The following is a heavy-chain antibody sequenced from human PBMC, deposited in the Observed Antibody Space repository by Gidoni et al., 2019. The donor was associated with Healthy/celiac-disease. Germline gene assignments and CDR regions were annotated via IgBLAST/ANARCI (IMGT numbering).Heavy chain of an antibody. CDR2: IKQDGSEK. V-gene: IGHV3-7*01. CDR1: GFTFSSYW. J-gene: IGHJ5*02. CDR3: ARDLLPENAMVRGVIITGWFDP. Sequence: EVQLVESGGGLVQPGGSLRLSCAASGFTFSSYWMSWVRQAPGKGLEWVANIKQDGSEKYYVDSVKGRFTISRDNAKNSLYLQMNSLRAEDTAVYYCARDLLPENAMVRGVIITGWFDPWGQGTLVTVSS. D-gene: IGHD3-10*01.